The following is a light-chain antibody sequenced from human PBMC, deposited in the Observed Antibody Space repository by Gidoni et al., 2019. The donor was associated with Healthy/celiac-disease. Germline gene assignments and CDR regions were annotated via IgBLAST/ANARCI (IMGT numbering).Light chain of an antibody. CDR2: AAS. CDR3: QQLNSYPLFT. J-gene: IGKJ3*01. Sequence: SASVGDSVTITCRASQGTSSYLAWYQQKPGKAPKLLIYAASTLQSGVPSRFSGSGSGTEFTLTISSLQPEDFATDYCQQLNSYPLFTFGPGTKVEIK. V-gene: IGKV1-9*01. CDR1: QGTSSY.